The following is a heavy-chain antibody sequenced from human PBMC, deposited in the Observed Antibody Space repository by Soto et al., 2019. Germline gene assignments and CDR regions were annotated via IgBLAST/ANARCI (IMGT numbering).Heavy chain of an antibody. D-gene: IGHD1-7*01. J-gene: IGHJ4*02. Sequence: GGSLRLSCAASGFTFRSYAMHWVRQAPGKGLEWVAIISYDEIYKYYADSVKGRLTISTDSTKQTLYLQMNSLRPDDTAMYYCGRDGVSLTEYTWNYGTYFAYWGQGALVTVSS. V-gene: IGHV3-30-3*01. CDR1: GFTFRSYA. CDR2: ISYDEIYK. CDR3: GRDGVSLTEYTWNYGTYFAY.